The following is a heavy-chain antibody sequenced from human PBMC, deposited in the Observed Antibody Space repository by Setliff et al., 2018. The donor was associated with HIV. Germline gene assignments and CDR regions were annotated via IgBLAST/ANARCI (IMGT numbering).Heavy chain of an antibody. D-gene: IGHD3-3*01. Sequence: SETLSLTCTVSGGSISSGSYYWSWIRQPAGKGLEWIGHIYTSGSTNYNPSLKSRVIISIDTSKNQFSLKLFSVTAADTAVYYCASRRGGGFLAWPNPYFDYWGQGTLVTVSS. CDR1: GGSISSGSYY. CDR3: ASRRGGGFLAWPNPYFDY. V-gene: IGHV4-61*09. J-gene: IGHJ4*02. CDR2: IYTSGST.